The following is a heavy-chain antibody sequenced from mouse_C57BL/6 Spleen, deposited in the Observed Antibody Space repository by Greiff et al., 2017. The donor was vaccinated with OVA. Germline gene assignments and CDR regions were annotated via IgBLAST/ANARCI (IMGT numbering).Heavy chain of an antibody. V-gene: IGHV7-3*01. CDR2: IRNKANGYTT. D-gene: IGHD2-2*01. CDR1: GFTFTDYY. Sequence: EVKVVESGGGLVQPGGSLSLSCAASGFTFTDYYMSWVRQPPGKALEWLGFIRNKANGYTTEYSASVKGRFTISRDNSQSILYLQMNALRAEDSATYYCARGGYDDGFAYWGQGTLVTVSA. J-gene: IGHJ3*01. CDR3: ARGGYDDGFAY.